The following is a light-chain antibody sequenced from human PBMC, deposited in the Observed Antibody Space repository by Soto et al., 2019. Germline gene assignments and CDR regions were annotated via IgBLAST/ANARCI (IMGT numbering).Light chain of an antibody. V-gene: IGKV1-5*03. CDR3: QRYDTWPDT. J-gene: IGKJ1*01. Sequence: DIQMTQSPSTLSGSVGDRVTITCRASQTISSWLAWYQQKPGKAPKLLIYKASTLKSGVPSRFSGSGSGTEFTLTISSLQPDDFATYYCQRYDTWPDTFGQGTKVDIK. CDR2: KAS. CDR1: QTISSW.